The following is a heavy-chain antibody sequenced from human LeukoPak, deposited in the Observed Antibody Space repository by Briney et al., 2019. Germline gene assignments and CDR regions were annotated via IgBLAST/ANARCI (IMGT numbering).Heavy chain of an antibody. J-gene: IGHJ4*02. D-gene: IGHD1-7*01. CDR3: ARHTQDWNYPYAVTSFDY. Sequence: GESLKISCKGSGYSFASYWIGWVRQVPGKGLEWMGIIYPGDSDTRYSPSFQGQVTISADKSISTAYLQWSSLKASDTAMYYCARHTQDWNYPYAVTSFDYWGQGTLVTVSS. V-gene: IGHV5-51*01. CDR1: GYSFASYW. CDR2: IYPGDSDT.